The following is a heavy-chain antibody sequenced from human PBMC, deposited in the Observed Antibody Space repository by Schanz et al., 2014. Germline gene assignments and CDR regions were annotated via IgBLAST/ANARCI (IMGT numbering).Heavy chain of an antibody. CDR2: ITYDGSNK. CDR1: GFTFSRHA. D-gene: IGHD3-10*01. CDR3: ARDWAIGRYYSDY. Sequence: QVELVESGGGVVQPGRSLRLSCAASGFTFSRHAMHWVRQAAGKGLEWVAAITYDGSNKYYAESVKGRFAISRDKSKXTLYLQMNSLRTEATAVYYCARDWAIGRYYSDYWGQGTLVTVSS. V-gene: IGHV3-30*09. J-gene: IGHJ4*02.